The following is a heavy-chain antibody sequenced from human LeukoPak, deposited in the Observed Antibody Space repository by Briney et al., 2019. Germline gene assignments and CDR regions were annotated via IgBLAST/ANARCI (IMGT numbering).Heavy chain of an antibody. V-gene: IGHV3-20*04. D-gene: IGHD1-26*01. CDR3: ARDSGSYSRTFDY. CDR2: INWNGGST. Sequence: GGSLRLSCAASGFTFDDYGMSWVRQAPGKGLEWVSGINWNGGSTGYADSVKGRFTISRDNAKNSLYLQMDSLRADDTAVYYCARDSGSYSRTFDYWGQGTLVTVSS. CDR1: GFTFDDYG. J-gene: IGHJ4*02.